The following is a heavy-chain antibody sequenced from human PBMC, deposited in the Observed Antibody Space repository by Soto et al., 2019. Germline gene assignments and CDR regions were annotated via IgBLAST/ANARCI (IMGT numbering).Heavy chain of an antibody. CDR3: ARDRYDRETGSFVFDV. Sequence: QVRLEESGPGLVKPSDTLSVTCAVSGGSISSTHWWSWVRQSPGRGLEWIGEIFHSGSTNYNPSLKSRLIILMDKSNNQFPLKLSSVTAADTAVYYCARDRYDRETGSFVFDVWGRGTVVTVAS. CDR1: GGSISSTHW. J-gene: IGHJ3*01. D-gene: IGHD3-9*01. V-gene: IGHV4-4*02. CDR2: IFHSGST.